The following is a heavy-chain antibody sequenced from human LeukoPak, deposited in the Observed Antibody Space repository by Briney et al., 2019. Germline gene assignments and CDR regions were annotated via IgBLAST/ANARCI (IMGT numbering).Heavy chain of an antibody. D-gene: IGHD2-15*01. CDR2: IYYSGST. CDR3: ARGGDCSGGSCYFFDY. J-gene: IGHJ4*02. Sequence: LETLSLTCTVSGGSISSYYWSWIRQPPGKGLEWIGYIYYSGSTNYNPPLKSRVTISVDTSKNQFSLKLSSVTAADTAVYYCARGGDCSGGSCYFFDYWGQGTLVTVSS. CDR1: GGSISSYY. V-gene: IGHV4-59*01.